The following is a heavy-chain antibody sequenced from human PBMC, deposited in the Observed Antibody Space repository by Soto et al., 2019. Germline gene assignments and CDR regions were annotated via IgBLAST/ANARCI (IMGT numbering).Heavy chain of an antibody. V-gene: IGHV3-23*01. CDR1: ETIFINYP. CDR3: ARERSTSPLYNWFDP. J-gene: IGHJ5*02. Sequence: PGVSVRQSCAYGETIFINYPLSSVRQAQGKGLEWVSAIGGSGESIYYADSVKGRFTISRDNSNNTLFLQMFSLRAEDTAVYYYARERSTSPLYNWFDPWGQGTLVTVSS. CDR2: IGGSGESI.